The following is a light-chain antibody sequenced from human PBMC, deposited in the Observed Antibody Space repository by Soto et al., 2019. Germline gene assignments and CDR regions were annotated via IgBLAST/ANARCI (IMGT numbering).Light chain of an antibody. CDR2: AAS. CDR1: QSVTSSY. CDR3: QQYGSSET. Sequence: EIVLTQSPGTLSLSPGERATLSCRASQSVTSSYLAWYQQKPGQAPRLLIYAASTRATGIPDRFSGSGSGKDFTLTISRLEPEDFAVYYCQQYGSSETFGQGTKVDIK. J-gene: IGKJ1*01. V-gene: IGKV3-20*01.